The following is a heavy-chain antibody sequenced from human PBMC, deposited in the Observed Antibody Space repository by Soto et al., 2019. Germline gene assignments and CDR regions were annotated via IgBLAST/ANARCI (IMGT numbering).Heavy chain of an antibody. CDR1: GYSMRSSYY. CDR3: ARVVPTHFDY. V-gene: IGHV4-38-2*01. J-gene: IGHJ4*02. CDR2: IYHSGKT. Sequence: TLSLTCAVSGYSMRSSYYWVWIRQPPGEGLEWIGNIYHSGKTYYNPSLKSRVTVSLDTSKNQFSLNLTSVTAADTAMYYCARVVPTHFDYWGQGLLVTVS. D-gene: IGHD5-12*01.